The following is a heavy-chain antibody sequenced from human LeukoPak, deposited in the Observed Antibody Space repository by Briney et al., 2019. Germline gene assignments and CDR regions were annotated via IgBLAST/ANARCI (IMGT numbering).Heavy chain of an antibody. CDR2: ISSSGSTI. D-gene: IGHD6-19*01. V-gene: IGHV3-11*04. J-gene: IGHJ6*03. CDR1: AFTFSDYA. CDR3: ARDRYSSGWYDYYYYYMDV. Sequence: GGSLRLSCAASAFTFSDYATSWVRQAPGKGLEWVSYISSSGSTIYYADSVKGRFTISRDNAKNSLYLQMNSLRAEDTAVYYCARDRYSSGWYDYYYYYMDVWGRGTTVTVSS.